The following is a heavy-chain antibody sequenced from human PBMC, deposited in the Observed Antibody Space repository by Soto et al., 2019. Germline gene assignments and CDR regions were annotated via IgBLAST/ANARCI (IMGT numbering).Heavy chain of an antibody. V-gene: IGHV1-69*08. CDR1: GGTFSTYI. J-gene: IGHJ3*01. Sequence: QVQLVQSGAEVKKPGSSVKVSCKAPGGTFSTYIISWVPQAPGQGLEWMGRIIPIPDITNYAQKFQGRVTITADKSTSTAYMELSSLRSEDTAVYYCARDRITTRGAAFDLWGQGTMVTVSS. CDR2: IIPIPDIT. D-gene: IGHD3-3*01. CDR3: ARDRITTRGAAFDL.